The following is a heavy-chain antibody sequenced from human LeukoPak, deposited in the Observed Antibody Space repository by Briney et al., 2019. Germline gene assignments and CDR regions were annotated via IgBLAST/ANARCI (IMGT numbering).Heavy chain of an antibody. CDR2: ISGSSSYI. V-gene: IGHV3-21*01. Sequence: PGGSLRLSCAASGFTFSRYSMNWVRQAPGKGLEWVSSISGSSSYIYYADSVKGRLTISRDNAKNSLYLQMNSLRAEDTAVYYCARSPNDYGDYFDYWGQGTLVTVSS. J-gene: IGHJ4*02. D-gene: IGHD4-17*01. CDR3: ARSPNDYGDYFDY. CDR1: GFTFSRYS.